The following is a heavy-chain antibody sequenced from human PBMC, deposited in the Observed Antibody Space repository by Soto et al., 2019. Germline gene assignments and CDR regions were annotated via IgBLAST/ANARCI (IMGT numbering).Heavy chain of an antibody. J-gene: IGHJ4*02. V-gene: IGHV4-39*01. CDR1: GGSISSSSYY. Sequence: QLQLQESGPGLVKPSETLSLTCTVSGGSISSSSYYWGWIRQPPGKGLEWIGSIYYSGSTYYNPSLKSRVTISVDTSKNQFSLKLSSVTAADTAVYYCAKVYCSGGSCSLYYFDYWGQGTLVAVSS. CDR3: AKVYCSGGSCSLYYFDY. D-gene: IGHD2-15*01. CDR2: IYYSGST.